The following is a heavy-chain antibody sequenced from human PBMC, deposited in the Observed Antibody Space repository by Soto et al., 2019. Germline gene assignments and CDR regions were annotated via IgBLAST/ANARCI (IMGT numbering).Heavy chain of an antibody. Sequence: SETLSLTCTVSGGSMNSYYWTWIRQPPGKGLEWIGEINHSGSTNYNPSLKSRVTISVDTSKNQFSLKLSSVTAADTAVYYCARHGMAAVTQWGRGTLVTV. CDR1: GGSMNSYY. J-gene: IGHJ4*02. D-gene: IGHD4-4*01. CDR3: ARHGMAAVTQ. CDR2: INHSGST. V-gene: IGHV4-34*01.